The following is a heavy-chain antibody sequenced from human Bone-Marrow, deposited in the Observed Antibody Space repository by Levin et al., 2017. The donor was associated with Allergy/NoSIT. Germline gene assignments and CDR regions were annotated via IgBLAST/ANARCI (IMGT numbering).Heavy chain of an antibody. J-gene: IGHJ5*01. D-gene: IGHD2-15*01. CDR3: ARGFSVVVAAPRGDSWFDS. Sequence: GGSLRLSCVVSGFTFRNYAMSWVRQAPGKGLEWVSGISGSAIGIYHADSVKGRFNISRDNSKNTLYLQMSSLRVEDTAVYYCARGFSVVVAAPRGDSWFDSWGQGTLVTVSS. CDR2: ISGSAIGI. V-gene: IGHV3-23*01. CDR1: GFTFRNYA.